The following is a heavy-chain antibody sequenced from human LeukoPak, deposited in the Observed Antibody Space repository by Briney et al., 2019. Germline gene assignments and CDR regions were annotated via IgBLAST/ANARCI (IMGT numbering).Heavy chain of an antibody. CDR1: GDSISNYY. Sequence: SETLSLTCTVSGDSISNYYWNWIRQPAGKGLEWIGRIYSSGTTNYNPSFKSRVTMSIDTSKNQFSLKLSSVTAADTAVYYCARHSSSSWLQNWFDPWGQGTLVTVSS. D-gene: IGHD6-13*01. CDR2: IYSSGTT. J-gene: IGHJ5*02. V-gene: IGHV4-4*07. CDR3: ARHSSSSWLQNWFDP.